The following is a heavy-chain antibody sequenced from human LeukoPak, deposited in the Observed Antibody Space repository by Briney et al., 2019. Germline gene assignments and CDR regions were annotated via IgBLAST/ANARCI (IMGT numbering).Heavy chain of an antibody. D-gene: IGHD5-18*01. CDR2: FDIRGGRP. J-gene: IGHJ5*02. CDR1: GFTFSNTC. V-gene: IGHV3-74*03. Sequence: GGSLRLSCAVSGFTFSNTCMHWVRQSPGKGLVWVSRFDIRGGRPAYADSVKRRFTIYREKPKDTLYLQMNSLRHEDPVLYYCAGACDFGQWLQPWGQGPVVSVPS. CDR3: AGACDFGQWLQP.